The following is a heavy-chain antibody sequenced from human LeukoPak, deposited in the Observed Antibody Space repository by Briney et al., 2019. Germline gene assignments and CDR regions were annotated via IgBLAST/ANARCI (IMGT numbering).Heavy chain of an antibody. CDR1: GFTFSSYS. Sequence: GGSLRLPCAASGFTFSSYSMNWVRQAPGKGLEWVSYISSSSSTIYYADSVKGRFTISRDNAKNSLYLQMNSLRAEDTAVYYCARERRWLQPAGLDWGQGTLVTVSS. CDR2: ISSSSSTI. D-gene: IGHD5-24*01. CDR3: ARERRWLQPAGLD. J-gene: IGHJ4*02. V-gene: IGHV3-48*01.